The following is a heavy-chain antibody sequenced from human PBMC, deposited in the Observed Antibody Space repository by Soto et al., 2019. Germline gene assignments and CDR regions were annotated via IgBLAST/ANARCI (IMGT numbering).Heavy chain of an antibody. D-gene: IGHD5-18*01. CDR1: GYTFYSHS. V-gene: IGHV1-18*01. CDR2: ISADNGNT. Sequence: ASVKVSCKASGYTFYSHSISWVRQAPGQGLEWMGRISADNGNTKYAQKFRGRVTMTTDTSTSTVCMELRNLRSDDTAVYYCARCIQQDYYYGMDVWGQGTTVTVS. CDR3: ARCIQQDYYYGMDV. J-gene: IGHJ6*02.